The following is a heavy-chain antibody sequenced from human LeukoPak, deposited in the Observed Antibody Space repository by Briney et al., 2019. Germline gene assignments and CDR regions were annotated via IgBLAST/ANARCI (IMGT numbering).Heavy chain of an antibody. J-gene: IGHJ5*02. CDR2: IIPIFGTA. CDR1: GGTFSSYA. Sequence: GASVKVSCRASGGTFSSYAISWVRQAPGQGLEWMGGIIPIFGTANYAQKFQGRVTITADESTSAAYMELSSLSSEDTAVYYCARGAYCSSTSCRGPFDPWGQGTLVTVSS. D-gene: IGHD2-2*01. V-gene: IGHV1-69*13. CDR3: ARGAYCSSTSCRGPFDP.